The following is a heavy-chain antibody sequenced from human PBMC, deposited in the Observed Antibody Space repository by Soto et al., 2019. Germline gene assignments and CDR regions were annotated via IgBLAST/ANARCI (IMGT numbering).Heavy chain of an antibody. Sequence: SVNVSCKSYGYSLTIYGVSWVRHTPRQGLEWMGWISAYNGNTNYAQKLQGRVTMTTDTSTSTAYMELRTLRYDDTAVYYCARDQGIAAAGSRVYGMDVWGQGITVTGSS. CDR2: ISAYNGNT. CDR1: GYSLTIYG. D-gene: IGHD6-13*01. V-gene: IGHV1-18*01. J-gene: IGHJ6*02. CDR3: ARDQGIAAAGSRVYGMDV.